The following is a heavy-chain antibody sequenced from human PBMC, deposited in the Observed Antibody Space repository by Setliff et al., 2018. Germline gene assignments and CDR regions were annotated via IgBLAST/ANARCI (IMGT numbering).Heavy chain of an antibody. CDR3: AKHGAYNDFLTGYNFYYDMDV. D-gene: IGHD3-9*01. V-gene: IGHV3-23*01. Sequence: PGGSLRLSCAASGFNFSIYTMTWVRQAPGKGLEWVSSIPSTGSRTDYADSVQGRFIVSRDNSKNTLYLQMNSLRAEDTAVYYCAKHGAYNDFLTGYNFYYDMDVWGQGTMVTVSS. J-gene: IGHJ6*02. CDR1: GFNFSIYT. CDR2: IPSTGSRT.